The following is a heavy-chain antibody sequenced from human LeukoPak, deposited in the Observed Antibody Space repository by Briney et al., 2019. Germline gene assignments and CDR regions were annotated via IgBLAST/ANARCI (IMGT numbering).Heavy chain of an antibody. J-gene: IGHJ3*02. V-gene: IGHV4-61*02. CDR2: ISSSGST. D-gene: IGHD3-22*01. Sequence: SQTLSPTCTVSGDSISSGDYYWSWIRQPAGKGLEWIGRISSSGSTNYNPSLKSRVTISVDTSKNQFSLKLSSVTAADTAVYFCARGPYSYDSSGAFDIWGQGTMVTVPS. CDR1: GDSISSGDYY. CDR3: ARGPYSYDSSGAFDI.